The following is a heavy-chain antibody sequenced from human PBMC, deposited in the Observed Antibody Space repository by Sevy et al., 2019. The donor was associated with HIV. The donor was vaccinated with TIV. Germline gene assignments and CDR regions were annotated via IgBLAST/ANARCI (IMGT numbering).Heavy chain of an antibody. CDR1: GYTFTTYY. Sequence: ASVKVSCKASGYTFTTYYIHWVRQAPGQGLEWMGIINPSGGSTNYAQTFQGRVTMTRDTSTNTVFMELNSLRSEDTAVYYCARGGFDYDGSGAGGIKGYGMDVWGQGTTVTVSS. D-gene: IGHD3-10*01. J-gene: IGHJ6*02. CDR2: INPSGGST. CDR3: ARGGFDYDGSGAGGIKGYGMDV. V-gene: IGHV1-46*03.